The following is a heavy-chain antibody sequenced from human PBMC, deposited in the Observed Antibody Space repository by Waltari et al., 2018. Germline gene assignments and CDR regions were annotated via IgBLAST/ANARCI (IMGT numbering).Heavy chain of an antibody. V-gene: IGHV1-8*02. CDR3: ARAPYRYCGGDCYYHPLGFDY. CDR1: GYTFTSYD. J-gene: IGHJ4*02. Sequence: QVQLVQSGAEVKKPGASVKVSCKASGYTFTSYDINWVRQATGQGLEWMGWMNPNSGNTGYAQKFQGRVTMTRNTSISTAYMELSSLRSEDTAVYYCARAPYRYCGGDCYYHPLGFDYWGQGTLVTVSS. CDR2: MNPNSGNT. D-gene: IGHD2-21*01.